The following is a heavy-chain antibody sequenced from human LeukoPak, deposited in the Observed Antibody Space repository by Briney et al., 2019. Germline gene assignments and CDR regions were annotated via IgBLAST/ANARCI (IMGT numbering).Heavy chain of an antibody. CDR3: AKESLSNRRSITIFGVVIGRYFDY. D-gene: IGHD3-3*01. CDR2: ISGSGGST. Sequence: GGSLRLSCAASGFTFSSYSMNWVRQAPGKGLEWVSAISGSGGSTYYADSVKGRFTISRDNSKNTLYLQMNSLRAEDTAVYYCAKESLSNRRSITIFGVVIGRYFDYWGQGTLVTVSS. CDR1: GFTFSSYS. J-gene: IGHJ4*02. V-gene: IGHV3-23*01.